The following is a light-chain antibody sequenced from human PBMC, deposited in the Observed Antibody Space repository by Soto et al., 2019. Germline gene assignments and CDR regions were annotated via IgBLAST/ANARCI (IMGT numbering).Light chain of an antibody. Sequence: QSVLTQPASVSGSPGQSITISCTGTSSDVGGYNYVSWYQQHPGKAPKLMIYDVSNRPSGVSNRFSGSKSGKTASLTISGLQAEDESDYYCSSYTSSSTFYVFGTGTQLTVL. CDR3: SSYTSSSTFYV. CDR2: DVS. CDR1: SSDVGGYNY. V-gene: IGLV2-14*01. J-gene: IGLJ1*01.